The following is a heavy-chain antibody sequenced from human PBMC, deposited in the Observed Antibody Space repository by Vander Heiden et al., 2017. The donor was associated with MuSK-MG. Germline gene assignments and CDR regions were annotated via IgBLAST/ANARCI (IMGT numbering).Heavy chain of an antibody. CDR3: ARGTYRTGLDY. D-gene: IGHD7-27*01. CDR2: INPNRGDT. V-gene: IGHV1-2*02. CDR1: GDSFTGYY. Sequence: VQLVQPGAEVKNPRSSVTVSCMASGDSFTGYYRHWVRQAAGKGLEWRRSINPNRGDTRDAQKSQGRVSTARDTFSSTAYKELSRQRSDDTAVYYCARGTYRTGLDYWGQGTLVTVSS. J-gene: IGHJ4*02.